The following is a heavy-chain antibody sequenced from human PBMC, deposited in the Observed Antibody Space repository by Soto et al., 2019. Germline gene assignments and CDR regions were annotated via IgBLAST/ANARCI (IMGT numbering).Heavy chain of an antibody. J-gene: IGHJ4*02. V-gene: IGHV3-48*01. CDR3: ARDANDSGYSFAS. D-gene: IGHD1-1*01. CDR2: ISKSSSTI. CDR1: GFTFTTYS. Sequence: EVQLVESGGGLVQPGGSLRLSCAASGFTFTTYSMNWVRQAPGKGLEWVSYISKSSSTILYADSVKGRFTISRDNAKNALYLQMNSLRGEDTAVYCCARDANDSGYSFASWGQGTLVTVSS.